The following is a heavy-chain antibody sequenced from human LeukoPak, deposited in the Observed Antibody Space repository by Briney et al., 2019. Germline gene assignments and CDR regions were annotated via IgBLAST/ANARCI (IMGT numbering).Heavy chain of an antibody. J-gene: IGHJ4*02. V-gene: IGHV4-30-4*01. CDR2: IYYSGST. Sequence: PSQTLSLTCTVSGGSISSGDYYWCWIRQPPGKGLEWIGYIYYSGSTYYNPSLKSRVTISVDTSKNQFSLKLSSVTAADTAVYYCARGYSGYDTPSYFDYWGQGTLVTVSS. CDR3: ARGYSGYDTPSYFDY. CDR1: GGSISSGDYY. D-gene: IGHD5-12*01.